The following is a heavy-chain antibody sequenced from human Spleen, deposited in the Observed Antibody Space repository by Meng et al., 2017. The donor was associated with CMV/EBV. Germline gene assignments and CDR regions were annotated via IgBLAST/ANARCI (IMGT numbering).Heavy chain of an antibody. D-gene: IGHD1-26*01. CDR1: GDSVSSNSAA. V-gene: IGHV6-1*01. CDR3: ALASGGSYYYFDY. Sequence: SCAISGDSVSSNSAAWNWIRQSPSRGLVWLGRTYYRSKWYNDYAVSVKSRITINPDTSKNQFSLQLNSVTPEDTTVYYCALASGGSYYYFDYWGQGTLVTVSS. J-gene: IGHJ4*02. CDR2: TYYRSKWYN.